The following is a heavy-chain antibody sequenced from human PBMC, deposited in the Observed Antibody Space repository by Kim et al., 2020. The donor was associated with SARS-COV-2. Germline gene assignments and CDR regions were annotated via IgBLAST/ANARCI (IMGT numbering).Heavy chain of an antibody. CDR2: IWYDGSNK. D-gene: IGHD3-10*01. J-gene: IGHJ4*02. CDR3: ARDHYGSGSYCFDY. Sequence: GGSLRLSCAASGFTFSSYGMHWVRQAPGKGLEWVAVIWYDGSNKYYADSVKGRFTISRDNSKNTLYLQMNSLRAEDTAVYYCARDHYGSGSYCFDYWGQGTLVTVSS. V-gene: IGHV3-33*01. CDR1: GFTFSSYG.